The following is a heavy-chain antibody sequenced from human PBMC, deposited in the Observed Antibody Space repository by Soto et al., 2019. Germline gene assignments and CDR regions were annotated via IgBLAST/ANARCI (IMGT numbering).Heavy chain of an antibody. D-gene: IGHD2-15*01. CDR1: GFTFSNYA. CDR2: ISGSGDGT. J-gene: IGHJ4*02. CDR3: GKGTLGISSKTCNS. Sequence: VQLLESGGGLVQPGESLRLSCAASGFTFSNYAMTWVRQAPGKGLGWVSAISGSGDGTYYSDSVKGRFTISRDNSKITLFLQMNSLRAEDAALYCCGKGTLGISSKTCNSWGQGTLVTVSS. V-gene: IGHV3-23*01.